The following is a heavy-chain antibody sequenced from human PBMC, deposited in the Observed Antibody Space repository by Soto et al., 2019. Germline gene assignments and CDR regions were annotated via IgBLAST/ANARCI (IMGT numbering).Heavy chain of an antibody. CDR2: IWSDGSNQ. J-gene: IGHJ4*02. CDR1: GLTFSNHG. Sequence: SLRLSCAVSGLTFSNHGMHWVRQAPDKGLEWVAFIWSDGSNQDYADTVKGRFTISRDNSKNTLYLQMNSLRAEDTAVYYCARDRCKTFFDYCGQGTQVTVSS. V-gene: IGHV3-33*08. D-gene: IGHD2-8*01. CDR3: ARDRCKTFFDY.